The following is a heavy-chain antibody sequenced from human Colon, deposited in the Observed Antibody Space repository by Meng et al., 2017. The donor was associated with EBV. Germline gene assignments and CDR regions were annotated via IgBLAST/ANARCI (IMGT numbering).Heavy chain of an antibody. V-gene: IGHV4-31*03. CDR2: IYYSGST. D-gene: IGHD6-19*01. CDR3: ARVGQWLPIDY. Sequence: QVQLQESGPGLVKPSXXXXXPRTVSGGSISSGGFYWSWIRQHPGKGLDWIGYIYYSGSTYYNPSLRSRVTISVDKSKNQFSLNLSSVTAADTAVYYCARVGQWLPIDYWGQGTLVTVSS. J-gene: IGHJ4*02. CDR1: GGSISSGGFY.